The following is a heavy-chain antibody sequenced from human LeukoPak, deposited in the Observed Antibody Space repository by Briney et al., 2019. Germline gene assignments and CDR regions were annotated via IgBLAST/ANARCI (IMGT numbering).Heavy chain of an antibody. Sequence: PPETLSLTCTVSGYSISSGYYWGWIRKPPGKGLEWMGSFFHSGDTYFNPSLKSRLTISVDTSKNQFSLKLTSVTAEDTAVYYCVRDPGDYYQYYMDVWGKGTTVTVSS. CDR3: VRDPGDYYQYYMDV. J-gene: IGHJ6*03. CDR1: GYSISSGYY. D-gene: IGHD7-27*01. V-gene: IGHV4-38-2*02. CDR2: FFHSGDT.